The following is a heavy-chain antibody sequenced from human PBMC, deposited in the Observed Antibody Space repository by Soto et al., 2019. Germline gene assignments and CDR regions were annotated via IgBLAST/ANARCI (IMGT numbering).Heavy chain of an antibody. CDR3: ARCGYTYGYDGDV. V-gene: IGHV3-74*01. D-gene: IGHD5-18*01. Sequence: EVQLVESGGGLVQPGGSLKLSCAASGFTFSGYWMHWVRQAPGKGLVWVSRINSDGSSTSYADSVKGRFTISRDNAKNTLYLQMNSLRAEDTAVYYCARCGYTYGYDGDVWGQGTTVTVSS. CDR2: INSDGSST. J-gene: IGHJ6*02. CDR1: GFTFSGYW.